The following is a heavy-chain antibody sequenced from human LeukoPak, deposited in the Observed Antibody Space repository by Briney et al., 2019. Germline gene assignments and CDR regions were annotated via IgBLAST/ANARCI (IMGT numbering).Heavy chain of an antibody. J-gene: IGHJ5*02. CDR2: NSRSRTYL. D-gene: IGHD2-2*03. CDR3: ARDLDIVGAPASWFDP. V-gene: IGHV3-21*01. Sequence: GESLRLSCAASGFTFSSYNMNWVRQAPGKGLEWVSSNSRSRTYLFYADSVKGRFTISRDNAKNSLYLQMSSLRAEDTAVYYCARDLDIVGAPASWFDPWGQGTLVTVSS. CDR1: GFTFSSYN.